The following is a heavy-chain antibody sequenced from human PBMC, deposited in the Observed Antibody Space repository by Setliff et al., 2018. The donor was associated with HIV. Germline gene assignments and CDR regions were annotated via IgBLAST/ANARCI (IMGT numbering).Heavy chain of an antibody. CDR1: GGSIGSSGYY. CDR3: ARTKYDPSDAFDI. V-gene: IGHV4-39*07. Sequence: KPSETLSLTCTVSGGSIGSSGYYWGWIRQPPGKGLEWIGNIYYSGSTYYNPSLKSRVTISEDTSKNQFSLKVSPVTAADTAVYYCARTKYDPSDAFDIWGPGTMVTVSS. CDR2: IYYSGST. J-gene: IGHJ3*02. D-gene: IGHD1-1*01.